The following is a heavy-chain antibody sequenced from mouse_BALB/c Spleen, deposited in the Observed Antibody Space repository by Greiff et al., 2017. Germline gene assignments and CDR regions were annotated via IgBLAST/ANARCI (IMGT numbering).Heavy chain of an antibody. CDR3: AYRYDAMDY. CDR2: IYPGDGDT. Sequence: VQRVESGAELVRPGSSVKISCKASGYAFSSYWMNWVKQRPGQGLEWIGQIYPGDGDTNYNGKFKGKATLTADKSSSTAYMQLSSLTSEDSAVYFCAYRYDAMDYWGQGTSVTVSS. D-gene: IGHD2-14*01. CDR1: GYAFSSYW. J-gene: IGHJ4*01. V-gene: IGHV1-80*01.